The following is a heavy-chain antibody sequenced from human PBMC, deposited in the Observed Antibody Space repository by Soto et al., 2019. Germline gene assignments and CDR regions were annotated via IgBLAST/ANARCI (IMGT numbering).Heavy chain of an antibody. CDR1: GGSISSSSYY. V-gene: IGHV4-39*01. CDR3: ARLGSSSTR. Sequence: SETLSLTCTVPGGSISSSSYYWGWIRQPPGKGLEWIGSIYYSGSTYYNPSLKSRVTISVDTSKNQFSLKLSSVTAADTAVYYCARLGSSSTRWGQGALVTVSS. D-gene: IGHD6-6*01. CDR2: IYYSGST. J-gene: IGHJ4*02.